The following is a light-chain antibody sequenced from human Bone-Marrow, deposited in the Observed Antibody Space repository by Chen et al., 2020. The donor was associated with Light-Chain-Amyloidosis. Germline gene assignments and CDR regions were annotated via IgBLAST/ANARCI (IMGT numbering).Light chain of an antibody. Sequence: DIQMTQSPSTLSASVGDRVTITCRASQSISSWLAWYQQKPGKAPKLLIYDASSLASGVPSRFSGSGSVTEFTLTISSLQPDDFATDYCQQYNSYSWTFGQGTKVEIK. J-gene: IGKJ1*01. CDR1: QSISSW. CDR2: DAS. V-gene: IGKV1-5*01. CDR3: QQYNSYSWT.